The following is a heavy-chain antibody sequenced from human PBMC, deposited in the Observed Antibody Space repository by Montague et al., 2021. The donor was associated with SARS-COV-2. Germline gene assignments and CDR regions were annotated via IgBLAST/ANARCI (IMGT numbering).Heavy chain of an antibody. CDR3: VRDQGRSSWNYPDY. CDR2: IYNSGST. Sequence: SETLSLTCTVSGGSISGYYWSWFRQSAAKGLEWIGRIYNSGSTSYNPSLKSRVTMSVDTSKNQFSLKLSSVTAADTAVYYCVRDQGRSSWNYPDYWGQGTLVTVSS. V-gene: IGHV4-4*07. CDR1: GGSISGYY. D-gene: IGHD1-20*01. J-gene: IGHJ4*02.